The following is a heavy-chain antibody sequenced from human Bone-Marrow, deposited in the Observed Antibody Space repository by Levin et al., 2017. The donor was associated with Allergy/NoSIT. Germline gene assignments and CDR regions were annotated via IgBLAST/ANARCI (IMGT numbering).Heavy chain of an antibody. V-gene: IGHV1-2*02. CDR1: GYTFIDYS. J-gene: IGHJ3*02. D-gene: IGHD1-1*01. CDR2: INPSSGGT. CDR3: ARYWGAGTKSENAFDI. Sequence: ASVKVSCKSSGYTFIDYSLHWVRQAPGQGLEWMGWINPSSGGTKYAQNFQGRVTMTRDTSISTAYMELSSLRSDDTAVYYCARYWGAGTKSENAFDIWGQGTMVTVSP.